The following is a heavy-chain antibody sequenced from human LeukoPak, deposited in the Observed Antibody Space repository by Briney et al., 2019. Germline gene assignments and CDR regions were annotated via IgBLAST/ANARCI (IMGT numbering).Heavy chain of an antibody. CDR3: ARSDDYMDV. CDR1: GGSISSSSYY. Sequence: PSETLSLTCTVSGGSISSSSYYWGWIRQPPGKGLEWIGSIYYSGSTYYNPSLKSRVTISVDTSKNQFSLKLSSVTAADTAVYYCARSDDYMDVWGKETTVTVSS. V-gene: IGHV4-39*01. CDR2: IYYSGST. J-gene: IGHJ6*03.